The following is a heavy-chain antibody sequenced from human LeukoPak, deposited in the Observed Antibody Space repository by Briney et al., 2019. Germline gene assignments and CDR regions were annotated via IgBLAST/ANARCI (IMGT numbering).Heavy chain of an antibody. CDR1: GFTFSNYG. CDR3: GKRLTSWELEY. D-gene: IGHD1-26*01. Sequence: PGRSLRLSCAASGFTFSNYGMHWVRQAPGKGLEWVAVMWSGGTDKYYADSVKGRFTVSRDNSKNTLYLQMNSLRAEDTAVYYCGKRLTSWELEYWGQGTLVTVSS. CDR2: MWSGGTDK. V-gene: IGHV3-30*18. J-gene: IGHJ4*02.